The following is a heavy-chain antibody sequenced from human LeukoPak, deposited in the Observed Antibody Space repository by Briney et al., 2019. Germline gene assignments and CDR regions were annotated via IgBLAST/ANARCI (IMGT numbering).Heavy chain of an antibody. CDR1: GFTVKDNF. J-gene: IGHJ4*02. CDR2: LYSGGAT. V-gene: IGHV3-66*02. CDR3: AKEMGGWYMGGY. Sequence: GGSLRLSCAASGFTVKDNFMSWVRQAPGKGLEWVSVLYSGGATYYADSVKGRFTISRDNSKNTLYLQMNSLRAEDTAVYYCAKEMGGWYMGGYWGQGTPVTVSS. D-gene: IGHD6-19*01.